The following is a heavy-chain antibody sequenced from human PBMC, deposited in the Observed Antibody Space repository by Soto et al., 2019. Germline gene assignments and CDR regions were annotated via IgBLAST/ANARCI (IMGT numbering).Heavy chain of an antibody. CDR3: ARRNDNWGGGSDY. D-gene: IGHD3-16*01. CDR1: GYSFPNYW. CDR2: IYPHDLDS. Sequence: GESLKISCKASGYSFPNYWIGWVRQKPGKGLEWMGIIYPHDLDSKYSPSFEGQVTISVDKSTSTAYLQWTSLKASDTAIYYCARRNDNWGGGSDYWGQGTQVIVSS. J-gene: IGHJ4*02. V-gene: IGHV5-51*01.